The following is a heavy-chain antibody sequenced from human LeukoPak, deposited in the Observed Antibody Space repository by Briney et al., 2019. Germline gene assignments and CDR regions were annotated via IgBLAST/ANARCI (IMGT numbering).Heavy chain of an antibody. CDR2: ISGSGGST. CDR3: AKAHTEYQLLSGFY. CDR1: GFTFSSYA. V-gene: IGHV3-23*01. Sequence: GGSLRLSCAASGFTFSSYAMSWVRQAPGKWMEWVSAISGSGGSTYYADSVKGRFTISRDNSKNTLYLQMNSLRAEDTAVYYCAKAHTEYQLLSGFYWGQGTLVTVSS. D-gene: IGHD2-2*01. J-gene: IGHJ4*02.